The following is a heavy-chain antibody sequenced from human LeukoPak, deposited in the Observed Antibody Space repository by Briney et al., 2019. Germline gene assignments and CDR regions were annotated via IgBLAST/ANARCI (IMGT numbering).Heavy chain of an antibody. CDR1: GFTFSSYA. CDR3: ARDVFGTTGTTFDY. V-gene: IGHV3-23*01. Sequence: GGSLRLSCAASGFTFSSYAMSWVRQAPGKGLEWVSVISGSGDTTNYADSVKGRFTISRDNSKNTLYLQMNSLRAEDTAVYYCARDVFGTTGTTFDYWGQGTLVTVSS. D-gene: IGHD1-1*01. J-gene: IGHJ4*02. CDR2: ISGSGDTT.